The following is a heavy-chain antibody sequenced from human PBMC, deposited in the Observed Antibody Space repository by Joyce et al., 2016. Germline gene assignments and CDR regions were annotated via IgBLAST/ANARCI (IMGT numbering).Heavy chain of an antibody. CDR2: ISSDSTYI. V-gene: IGHV3-21*02. CDR3: ARGGIVYDYSMDL. CDR1: GFTFSTSS. Sequence: EVQLVESGGGLVKPGGSLRISCAASGFTFSTSSMSWFRRAPGKGLEWFSDISSDSTYIFYADSVKGRFTVSRDNAKNSLYLQMNSLRAEDTAVFFCARGGIVYDYSMDLWGQGTTVTVSS. J-gene: IGHJ6*02. D-gene: IGHD3-22*01.